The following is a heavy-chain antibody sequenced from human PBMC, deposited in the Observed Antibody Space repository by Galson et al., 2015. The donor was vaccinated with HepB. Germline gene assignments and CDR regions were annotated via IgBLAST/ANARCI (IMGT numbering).Heavy chain of an antibody. V-gene: IGHV3-48*02. CDR1: GFTFSSYG. CDR3: ARSLGRRGVDPQPYYFDY. D-gene: IGHD3-10*01. J-gene: IGHJ4*02. Sequence: SLRLSCEASGFTFSSYGMTWARQAPGKGREWVSYISTGSSHTYYADSVKGRLTISRVNAKSSLYLQLNSLRDEDTAVYYCARSLGRRGVDPQPYYFDYWGQGTLVTVSS. CDR2: ISTGSSHT.